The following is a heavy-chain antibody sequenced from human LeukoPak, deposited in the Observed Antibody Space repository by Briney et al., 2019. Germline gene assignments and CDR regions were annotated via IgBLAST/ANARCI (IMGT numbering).Heavy chain of an antibody. V-gene: IGHV3-33*08. D-gene: IGHD4-17*01. Sequence: GRSLRLSCAASGFTFSSYGMHWVRQAPGKGLEWVAVIWYGGSNKYYADSVKGRFTISRDNSKNTLYLQMNSLRAEDTAVYYCAREGRGYGDYLDAFDIWGQGTMVTVSS. J-gene: IGHJ3*02. CDR1: GFTFSSYG. CDR2: IWYGGSNK. CDR3: AREGRGYGDYLDAFDI.